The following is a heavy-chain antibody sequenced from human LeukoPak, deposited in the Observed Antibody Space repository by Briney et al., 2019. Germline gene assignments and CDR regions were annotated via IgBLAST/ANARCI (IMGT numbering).Heavy chain of an antibody. V-gene: IGHV3-11*04. CDR1: GFTFSEYY. Sequence: KPGXXLRLSCAASGFTFSEYYMSWIRQAPGKGLEWVAYISSSGSTIYYPDSVKAPFTISRANAKNSLYLQMNSLRAEDTAVYYCATLHDYGGNSIWFDPWGQGTLVTVSS. CDR3: ATLHDYGGNSIWFDP. CDR2: ISSSGSTI. J-gene: IGHJ5*02. D-gene: IGHD4-23*01.